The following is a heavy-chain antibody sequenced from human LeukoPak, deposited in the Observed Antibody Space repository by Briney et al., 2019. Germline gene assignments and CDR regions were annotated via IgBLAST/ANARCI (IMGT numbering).Heavy chain of an antibody. J-gene: IGHJ4*02. CDR1: GYTFTGYY. CDR2: INPNSGGT. D-gene: IGHD4-23*01. Sequence: GASVKVSCKASGYTFTGYYMHWVRQAPGQGLEWMGWINPNSGGTNYAQKFQGRVTMIRDTSISTAYMELSRLRSDDTAVYYCARVPIYGGNSGLIPFDYWGQGTLVTVSS. V-gene: IGHV1-2*02. CDR3: ARVPIYGGNSGLIPFDY.